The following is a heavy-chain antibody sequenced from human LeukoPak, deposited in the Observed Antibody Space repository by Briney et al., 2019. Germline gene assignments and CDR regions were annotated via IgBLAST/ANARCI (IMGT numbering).Heavy chain of an antibody. Sequence: PSETLSLTCAVYGTSFSGYYWSWIRQPPGKGLEWIGEIDHRGRAKYNPSLKSRVSTSIDTSKNQFSLNLSSVTAADTAVYYRARDVDTALMDVWGEGTTVIVSS. CDR2: IDHRGRA. D-gene: IGHD5-18*01. CDR3: ARDVDTALMDV. V-gene: IGHV4-34*01. CDR1: GTSFSGYY. J-gene: IGHJ6*04.